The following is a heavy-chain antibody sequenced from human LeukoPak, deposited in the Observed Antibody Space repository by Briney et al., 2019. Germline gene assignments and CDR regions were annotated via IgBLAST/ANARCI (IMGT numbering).Heavy chain of an antibody. CDR1: GFTFSSYG. CDR2: IWYDGSNK. CDR3: ARDPDYGDERSFDY. V-gene: IGHV3-33*01. D-gene: IGHD4-17*01. Sequence: GRSLRLSCAASGFTFSSYGMHWVRQAPGKGLEWVAVIWYDGSNKYYADSVKGRFTISRDNSKNTLYLQMNSLRAEDTAVYYCARDPDYGDERSFDYGGQGTLVTVSS. J-gene: IGHJ4*02.